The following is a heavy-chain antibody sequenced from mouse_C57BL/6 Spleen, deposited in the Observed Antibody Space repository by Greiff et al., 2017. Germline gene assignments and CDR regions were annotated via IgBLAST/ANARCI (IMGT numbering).Heavy chain of an antibody. V-gene: IGHV5-9*01. CDR3: ARWLLRAMDY. Sequence: EVMLVESGGGLVKPGGSLKLSCAASGFTFSSYTMSWVRQTPEKRLEWVATISGGGGNTYYPDSVKGRFTISRDNAKNTLYLQMSSLRSEDTALYYCARWLLRAMDYWGQGTSVTGSS. J-gene: IGHJ4*01. CDR2: ISGGGGNT. D-gene: IGHD2-3*01. CDR1: GFTFSSYT.